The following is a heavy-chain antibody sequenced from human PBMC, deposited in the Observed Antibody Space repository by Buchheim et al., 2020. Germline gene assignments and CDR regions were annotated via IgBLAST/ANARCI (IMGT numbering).Heavy chain of an antibody. D-gene: IGHD2-15*01. CDR3: ARARVCSGGSCYRYYFDY. J-gene: IGHJ4*02. V-gene: IGHV4-34*01. CDR1: GGSFSGYY. CDR2: INHSGST. Sequence: QVQLQQWGAGLLKPSETLSLTCAVYGGSFSGYYWSWIRQPPGKGLEWIGEINHSGSTNYNPSLKSRVTISVDTSKNQFSLKLSSVTAADTAVYYCARARVCSGGSCYRYYFDYWGQGTL.